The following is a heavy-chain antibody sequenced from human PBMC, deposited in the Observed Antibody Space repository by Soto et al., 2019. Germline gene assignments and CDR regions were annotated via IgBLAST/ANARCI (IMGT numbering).Heavy chain of an antibody. CDR3: ARELPYYVSSDSYLDY. J-gene: IGHJ4*02. CDR2: TYYRSRWYN. CDR1: GDSVSGNSAA. V-gene: IGHV6-1*01. Sequence: SQTLSLTCAISGDSVSGNSAAWNWIRQSPSRGLEWLGRTYYRSRWYNDYAVSVKSRITVTPDTSKNQFSLHLNSVTPADTAVYYCARELPYYVSSDSYLDYWGQGTLVTVSS. D-gene: IGHD3-16*01.